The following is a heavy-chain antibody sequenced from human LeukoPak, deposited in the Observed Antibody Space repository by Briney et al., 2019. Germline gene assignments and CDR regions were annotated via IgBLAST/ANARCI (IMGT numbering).Heavy chain of an antibody. D-gene: IGHD2-15*01. CDR3: ARDRCSGGSCYSHAAWFDP. CDR2: ISSSGSTI. Sequence: GGSLRLSCAASGFTFSDYYMSWIRQAPGKGLEWVSYISSSGSTIYYADSVKGRFTISRDNAKNSLYLQMNSLRAEDTAVYYCARDRCSGGSCYSHAAWFDPWGQGTLVTVSS. V-gene: IGHV3-11*01. CDR1: GFTFSDYY. J-gene: IGHJ5*02.